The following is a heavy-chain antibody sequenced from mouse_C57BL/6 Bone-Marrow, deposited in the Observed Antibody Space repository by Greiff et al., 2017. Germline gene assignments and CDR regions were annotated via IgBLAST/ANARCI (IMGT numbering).Heavy chain of an antibody. Sequence: EVKLVESGGGLVKPGGSLKLSCAASGFTFSDYGMHWVRQAPEKGLEWVAYISSGSSTIYYADTVKGRFTISRDNAKNTLFLQMTSLRSEDTAMYNCASPDGYWFAYWGQGTLVTVSA. V-gene: IGHV5-17*01. CDR2: ISSGSSTI. CDR3: ASPDGYWFAY. D-gene: IGHD2-3*01. J-gene: IGHJ3*01. CDR1: GFTFSDYG.